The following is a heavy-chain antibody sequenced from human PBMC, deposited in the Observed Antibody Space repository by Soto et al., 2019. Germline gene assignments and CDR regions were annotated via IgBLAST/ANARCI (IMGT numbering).Heavy chain of an antibody. D-gene: IGHD6-19*01. CDR1: GYSFTNYG. CDR3: ARDRGVAPPVAGNTHYYYYLDV. V-gene: IGHV1-18*01. J-gene: IGHJ6*03. Sequence: QDQLVQSGVEVKKPGASVKVSCKASGYSFTNYGITWVRQAPGQGIEWMGWISAYNGNTNYAQKFQGRVTMTTDASTSTAYLELSGLRSDDTAVYYCARDRGVAPPVAGNTHYYYYLDVWGKGTTVTVSS. CDR2: ISAYNGNT.